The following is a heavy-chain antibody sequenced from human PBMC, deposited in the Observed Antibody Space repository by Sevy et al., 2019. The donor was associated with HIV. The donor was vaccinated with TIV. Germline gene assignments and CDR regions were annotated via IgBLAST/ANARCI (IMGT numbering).Heavy chain of an antibody. J-gene: IGHJ3*02. V-gene: IGHV3-21*01. D-gene: IGHD5-18*01. CDR1: GFTFSNYI. CDR3: ARYEEDTTLVNAFDI. Sequence: GGSLRLSCAASGFTFSNYIINWVRQAPGKGLEWVSSISNSGTSIYEGDSVKGRFTISRDNAKSSLYLQMNSLRAEDTAVYYCARYEEDTTLVNAFDIWGQGTMVTVSS. CDR2: ISNSGTSI.